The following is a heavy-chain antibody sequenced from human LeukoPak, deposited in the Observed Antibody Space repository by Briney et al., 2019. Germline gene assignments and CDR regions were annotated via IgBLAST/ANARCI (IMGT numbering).Heavy chain of an antibody. D-gene: IGHD2-2*01. CDR1: GGSIYGGGYY. CDR2: IYTSGST. Sequence: PSQTLSLTCTVSGGSIYGGGYYWSWIRQPAGKGLEWIGRIYTSGSTNYNPSLKSRVTMSVDTSKNQFSLKLSSVTAADTAVYYCARVSGYCSSTSCYGIAFDIWGQGTMVTVSS. CDR3: ARVSGYCSSTSCYGIAFDI. J-gene: IGHJ3*02. V-gene: IGHV4-61*02.